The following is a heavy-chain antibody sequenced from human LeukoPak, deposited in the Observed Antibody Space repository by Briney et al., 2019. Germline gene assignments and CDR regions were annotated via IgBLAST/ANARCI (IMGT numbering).Heavy chain of an antibody. D-gene: IGHD3-10*01. CDR3: ARGGYYGSGNDFRFDP. CDR2: IYYSGST. J-gene: IGHJ5*02. V-gene: IGHV4-59*08. Sequence: SETLSLTCTVSGGSISSYYWSWIRQPPGKGLEWIGYIYYSGSTYYNPSLKSRVTISVDTSKNQFSLKLSSVTAADTAVYYCARGGYYGSGNDFRFDPWGQGTLVTVSS. CDR1: GGSISSYY.